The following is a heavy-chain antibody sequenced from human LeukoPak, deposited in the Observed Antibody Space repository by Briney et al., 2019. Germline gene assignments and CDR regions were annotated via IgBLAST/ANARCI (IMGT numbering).Heavy chain of an antibody. V-gene: IGHV3-13*01. D-gene: IGHD6-13*01. CDR3: AREGFLSLRSIAANMDV. CDR1: GFTFSSYD. J-gene: IGHJ6*04. Sequence: GSLRLSCAASGFTFSSYDMHWVRQATGKGLEWVSAIGTAGDTYYTGSVKGRFTISRENAKNSLYLQMNSLRAEDTAVYYCAREGFLSLRSIAANMDVWGKGTTVTVSS. CDR2: IGTAGDT.